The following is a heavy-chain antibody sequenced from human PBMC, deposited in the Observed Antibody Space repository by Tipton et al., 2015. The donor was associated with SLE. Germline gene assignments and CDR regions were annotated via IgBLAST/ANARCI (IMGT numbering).Heavy chain of an antibody. CDR3: ARETEDTGWIHSRYYIYYYYYVDV. Sequence: TLSLTCTVSGGSLSGDTYYWSWIRQPAGEGLEWIGRIFTSGNTNYNPSLKSRVTISVDTSKNQFSLELSSVTAADTAVYYCARETEDTGWIHSRYYIYYYYYVDVWGQGTTVTVSS. CDR1: GGSLSGDTYY. CDR2: IFTSGNT. V-gene: IGHV4-61*02. J-gene: IGHJ6*03. D-gene: IGHD6-19*01.